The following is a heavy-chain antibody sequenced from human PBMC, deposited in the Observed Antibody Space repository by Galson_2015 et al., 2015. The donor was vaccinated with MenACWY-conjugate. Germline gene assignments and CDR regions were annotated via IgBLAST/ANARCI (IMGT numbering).Heavy chain of an antibody. CDR3: AKDIAVDGMWYFDY. Sequence: SLRLSCAASGYTFSTYAMTWVRQAPGKGLEWVSSISSSGGRPYYADSVKGRFTISRDNSKNTLYLQMNNLRAEDTALYYCAKDIAVDGMWYFDYWGQGTPVTVSS. D-gene: IGHD6-19*01. V-gene: IGHV3-23*01. CDR1: GYTFSTYA. J-gene: IGHJ4*02. CDR2: ISSSGGRP.